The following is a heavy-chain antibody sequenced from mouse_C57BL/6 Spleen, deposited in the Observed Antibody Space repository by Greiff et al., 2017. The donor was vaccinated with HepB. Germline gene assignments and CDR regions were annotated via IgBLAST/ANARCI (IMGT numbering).Heavy chain of an antibody. D-gene: IGHD1-1*01. CDR1: GYTFTSYW. CDR3: ARWGTTVDAMDY. Sequence: VQLKQPGAELVRPGSSVKLSCKASGYTFTSYWMHWVKQRPIQGLEWIGNIDPSDSETHYNQKFKDKATLTVDKSSSTAYMQLSSLTSEDSAVYYCARWGTTVDAMDYWGQGTSVTVSS. CDR2: IDPSDSET. V-gene: IGHV1-52*01. J-gene: IGHJ4*01.